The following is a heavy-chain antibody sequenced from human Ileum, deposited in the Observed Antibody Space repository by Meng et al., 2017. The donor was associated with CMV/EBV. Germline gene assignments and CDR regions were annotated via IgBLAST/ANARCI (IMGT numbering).Heavy chain of an antibody. V-gene: IGHV1-46*01. D-gene: IGHD6-13*01. CDR1: GYTFTSYY. CDR2: INPSGGST. J-gene: IGHJ6*02. CDR3: ATSVEDVDPTRDSSWSMGDYGMDV. Sequence: ASVKVSCKASGYTFTSYYMHWVRQAPGQGLEWMGIINPSGGSTSYAQKFQGRVTMTRDTSTSTVYMELSSLRSEDTAVYYCATSVEDVDPTRDSSWSMGDYGMDVWGQGTTVTVSS.